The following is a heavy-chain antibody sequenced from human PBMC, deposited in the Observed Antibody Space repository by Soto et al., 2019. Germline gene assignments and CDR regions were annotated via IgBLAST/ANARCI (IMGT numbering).Heavy chain of an antibody. J-gene: IGHJ6*03. CDR2: IYSGGST. D-gene: IGHD2-2*03. CDR1: GFTVSSNY. V-gene: IGHV3-66*01. CDR3: ARDGFCSSTSCYYYMDV. Sequence: GGSLRLSCAASGFTVSSNYMSWVRQAPGKGLEWVSVIYSGGSTYYADSVKGRFTISRDNSKNTLYLQMNSLRAEDTAVYYCARDGFCSSTSCYYYMDVWGKGTTVTVS.